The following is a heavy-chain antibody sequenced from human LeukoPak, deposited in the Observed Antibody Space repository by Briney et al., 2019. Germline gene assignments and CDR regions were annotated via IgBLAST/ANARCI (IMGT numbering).Heavy chain of an antibody. D-gene: IGHD3-22*01. V-gene: IGHV4-31*03. J-gene: IGHJ3*02. CDR3: ARDRDPYYDSSGYYHAFDI. CDR2: IYYSGST. Sequence: SQTLSLTCTVSGGSISSGGYYWSWIRQHPGTGLEWIGYIYYSGSTYYNPSLKSRVTISVDTSKNQFSLKLSSVTAADTAVYYCARDRDPYYDSSGYYHAFDIWGQGTMVTVSS. CDR1: GGSISSGGYY.